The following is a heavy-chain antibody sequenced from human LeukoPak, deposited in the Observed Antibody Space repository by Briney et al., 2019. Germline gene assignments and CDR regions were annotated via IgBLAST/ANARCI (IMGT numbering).Heavy chain of an antibody. CDR1: GFSLRTNGVG. CDR2: IYWDDDK. V-gene: IGHV2-5*02. J-gene: IGHJ4*02. D-gene: IGHD6-13*01. Sequence: SGPTLVKATQTLTLTCTFSGFSLRTNGVGVGWIRQPPGKALEWLALIYWDDDKRYSPSLKSRLTITKDTSKNQVVLTMTNMDPVDTATYYCAHRGVSSSHYYFDYWGQGTLVTVSS. CDR3: AHRGVSSSHYYFDY.